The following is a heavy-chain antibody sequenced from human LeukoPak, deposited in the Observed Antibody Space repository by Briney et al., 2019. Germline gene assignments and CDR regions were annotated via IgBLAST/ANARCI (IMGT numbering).Heavy chain of an antibody. CDR3: AKEQYKIFGVDPFDY. J-gene: IGHJ4*02. V-gene: IGHV3-23*01. CDR1: GFTFSSYA. Sequence: GGSLRLSCEVSGFTFSSYAMSWVRQAPGKGLEGVSSISGSGGSTYYADSVKGRFTISRDNSKNTLYLSMNSLGAEDTAVYYCAKEQYKIFGVDPFDYWGQGTLVSVTS. D-gene: IGHD3-3*01. CDR2: ISGSGGST.